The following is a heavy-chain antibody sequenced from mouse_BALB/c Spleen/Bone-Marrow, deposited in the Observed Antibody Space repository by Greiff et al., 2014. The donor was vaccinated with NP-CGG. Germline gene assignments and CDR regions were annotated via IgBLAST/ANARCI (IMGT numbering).Heavy chain of an antibody. Sequence: DVMLVESGGGLVKPGGSLKLSCAASGFTFSDYYMYWVRQTPEKRLEWVATISDGGSYTYCPDSVKGRFTISRDNAKNNLYLQMSSLKSEDTAMYDCARSGERYGAMDYWGQGTSVTVFS. CDR3: ARSGERYGAMDY. D-gene: IGHD1-1*02. CDR1: GFTFSDYY. CDR2: ISDGGSYT. V-gene: IGHV5-4*02. J-gene: IGHJ4*01.